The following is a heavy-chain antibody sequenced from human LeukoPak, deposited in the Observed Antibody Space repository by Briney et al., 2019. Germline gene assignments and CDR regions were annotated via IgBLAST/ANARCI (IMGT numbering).Heavy chain of an antibody. CDR3: AKKLLWFGELEDY. D-gene: IGHD3-10*01. CDR1: GFTFSSYG. CDR2: IRYDGSNK. Sequence: GGSLRLSCAASGFTFSSYGMHWVRQPPGKGLEWVAFIRYDGSNKYYADSVKGRFTISRDNSKNTLYLQMNSLRAEDTAVYYCAKKLLWFGELEDYWGQGTLVTVSS. V-gene: IGHV3-30*02. J-gene: IGHJ4*02.